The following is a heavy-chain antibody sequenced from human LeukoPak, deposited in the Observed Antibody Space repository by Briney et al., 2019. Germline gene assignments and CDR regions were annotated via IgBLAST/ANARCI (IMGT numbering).Heavy chain of an antibody. D-gene: IGHD3/OR15-3a*01. CDR3: ARRDRRTGYDP. Sequence: GGSLRLSCAASEFTFSDYYMNWIRQAPGKGLEWVSYISISGTTIYYADSVKGRFTISRDNAKNSLYLQMNSLRAEDTAVYYCARRDRRTGYDPWGQGTLVTVSS. V-gene: IGHV3-11*04. CDR2: ISISGTTI. CDR1: EFTFSDYY. J-gene: IGHJ5*02.